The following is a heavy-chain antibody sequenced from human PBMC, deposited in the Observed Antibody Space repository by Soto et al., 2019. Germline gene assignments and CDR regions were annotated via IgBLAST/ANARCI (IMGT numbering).Heavy chain of an antibody. Sequence: ASVKGSCKASGYTFTSYGISWVRQAPGQGLEWMGWISAYNGNTNYAQKLQGRVTMTTDTSTSTAYMELRSLRSDDTAVYYCARDKMNSSGWYVDYWGQGTLVTVSS. CDR3: ARDKMNSSGWYVDY. J-gene: IGHJ4*02. V-gene: IGHV1-18*01. D-gene: IGHD6-19*01. CDR2: ISAYNGNT. CDR1: GYTFTSYG.